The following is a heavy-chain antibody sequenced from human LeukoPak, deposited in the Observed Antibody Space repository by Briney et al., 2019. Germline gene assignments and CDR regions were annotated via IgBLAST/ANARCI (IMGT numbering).Heavy chain of an antibody. D-gene: IGHD3-3*01. CDR3: AKDVGDFWSVAQYYFDY. CDR1: GFTFSSYA. Sequence: GRSLRLSCAASGFTFSSYAMHWVRQAPGKGLEWVAVISYDGSNKYYADSVKGRFTISRDNSKNTLYLQVNSLRAEDTAVYYCAKDVGDFWSVAQYYFDYWGQGTLVTVSS. CDR2: ISYDGSNK. J-gene: IGHJ4*02. V-gene: IGHV3-30-3*01.